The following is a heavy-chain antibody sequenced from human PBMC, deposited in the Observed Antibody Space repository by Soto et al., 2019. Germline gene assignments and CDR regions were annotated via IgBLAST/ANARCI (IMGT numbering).Heavy chain of an antibody. CDR2: IYYSGNT. CDR3: ARDFATYESSGYYYVVGFDY. V-gene: IGHV4-59*01. Sequence: QVQLQESGPGLVKPSETLSLTCTVSGGSISSYHWSWIRQPPGKGLEWIGYIYYSGNTNYNPSLKSRVTMSVDTSKNQFSLKLSSVTAADTAVYYCARDFATYESSGYYYVVGFDYWGQGTLVTVSP. J-gene: IGHJ4*02. D-gene: IGHD3-22*01. CDR1: GGSISSYH.